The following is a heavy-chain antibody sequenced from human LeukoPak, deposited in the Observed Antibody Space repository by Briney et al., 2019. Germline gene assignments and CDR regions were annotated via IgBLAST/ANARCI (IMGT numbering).Heavy chain of an antibody. CDR1: GGPINSGGYY. CDR3: ARSITMVRGFDY. D-gene: IGHD3-10*01. V-gene: IGHV4-31*03. J-gene: IGHJ4*02. Sequence: SETLSLTCTVSGGPINSGGYYWNWIRQHPGKGLEWIGSIYYSGSTYYNPSLKSRLTISVDTSKNHFSLKLSSVTAADTAIYYCARSITMVRGFDYWGQGTLVTVSS. CDR2: IYYSGST.